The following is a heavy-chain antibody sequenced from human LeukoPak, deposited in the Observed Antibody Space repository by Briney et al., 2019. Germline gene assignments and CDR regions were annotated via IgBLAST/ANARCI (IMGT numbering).Heavy chain of an antibody. CDR3: ARANGDLDY. V-gene: IGHV1-8*03. CDR1: GYTFTRYD. J-gene: IGHJ4*02. CDR2: INPNSGNR. Sequence: ASAKVSCKASGYTFTRYDINWVRQATGQGLEWMGWINPNSGNRGYAQKFQGRVTITRDTSINTAYMELSSLRSDDTAVYYCARANGDLDYWGQGTLVTVSS. D-gene: IGHD4-17*01.